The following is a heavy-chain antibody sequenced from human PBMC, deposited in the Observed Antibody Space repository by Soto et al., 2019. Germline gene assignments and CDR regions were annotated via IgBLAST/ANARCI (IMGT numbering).Heavy chain of an antibody. CDR3: ASRVPGDVYYGVFDY. J-gene: IGHJ4*02. CDR2: ISEDGIYT. D-gene: IGHD3-3*01. CDR1: GFTFSTYA. V-gene: IGHV3-23*01. Sequence: EVQLLETGGGLVQPGGSLRLSCTASGFTFSTYAMSWVRQAPGEGLEWVSSISEDGIYTDYADSVKGRFTISRDNSKNTLYVQMTSLRAEDTAVYYCASRVPGDVYYGVFDYWGQGALVTVSP.